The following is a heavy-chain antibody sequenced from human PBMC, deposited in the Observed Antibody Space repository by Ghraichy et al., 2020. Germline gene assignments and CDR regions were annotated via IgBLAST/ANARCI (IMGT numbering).Heavy chain of an antibody. CDR1: GYTFTGNY. D-gene: IGHD6-19*01. CDR2: INPNSGGT. Sequence: ASVKVSCKASGYTFTGNYMHWVRQAPGQGLEWMGWINPNSGGTNYAQKFQGWVTMTRDTSISTAYMELSRLRSDDTAVYYCARDLYSSGRYYYYYYMDVWGKGTTVTVSS. CDR3: ARDLYSSGRYYYYYYMDV. V-gene: IGHV1-2*04. J-gene: IGHJ6*03.